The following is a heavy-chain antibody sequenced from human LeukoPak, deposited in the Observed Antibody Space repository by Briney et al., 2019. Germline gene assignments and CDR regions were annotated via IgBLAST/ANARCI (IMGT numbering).Heavy chain of an antibody. V-gene: IGHV4-59*08. Sequence: SSETLSLTCTVSGGSISGFYWSWVRQPPGKGLEWIGYIYYSGSTKYNPSLKSRVTISVDTSKSQFSLKLNSVTAADTAVYYCARQRGEPKLIDYWGQGTLVTVSS. CDR1: GGSISGFY. J-gene: IGHJ4*02. CDR3: ARQRGEPKLIDY. CDR2: IYYSGST. D-gene: IGHD3-16*01.